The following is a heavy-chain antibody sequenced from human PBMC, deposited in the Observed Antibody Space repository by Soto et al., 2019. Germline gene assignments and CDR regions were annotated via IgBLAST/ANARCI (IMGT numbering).Heavy chain of an antibody. D-gene: IGHD6-13*01. V-gene: IGHV3-30*03. CDR3: ARDEDSSHSYPLVDP. CDR1: GFTFSSYC. J-gene: IGHJ5*02. CDR2: ISYDGSNK. Sequence: RASLRLSCPDPGFTFSSYCMNWVRQAPGKGLEWVAIISYDGSNKYYAASLKGRFTIPRDNSKNTLYLQMNGLRAEDTAVYYCARDEDSSHSYPLVDPWGHGSVVTVS.